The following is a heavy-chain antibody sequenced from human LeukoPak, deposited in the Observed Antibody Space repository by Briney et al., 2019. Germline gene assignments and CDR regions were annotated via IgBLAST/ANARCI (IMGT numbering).Heavy chain of an antibody. CDR2: INHSGST. J-gene: IGHJ5*02. CDR1: GGSISSYY. CDR3: AREVVVVAATHSNNWCDP. D-gene: IGHD2-15*01. Sequence: SETLSLTCTVSGGSISSYYWSWIRQPPGKGLEWIGEINHSGSTNYNLSLKSRVTISVDTSKNQFSLNLSSVTAADTAVYYCAREVVVVAATHSNNWCDPWGQGTLVTVSS. V-gene: IGHV4-34*01.